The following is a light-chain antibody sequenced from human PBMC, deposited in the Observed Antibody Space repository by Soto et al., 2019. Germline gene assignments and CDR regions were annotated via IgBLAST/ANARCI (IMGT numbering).Light chain of an antibody. CDR2: GVT. J-gene: IGLJ1*01. CDR1: SSDVGNYNS. CDR3: CSYAGNYIYV. Sequence: QSVLTQPHSVSGSPGQSVTISCAGTSSDVGNYNSVSWYQQHPGKAPKLMIYGVTKRPSGVPDRFSGSKSGNTASLTISGLQAEDGADYYCCSYAGNYIYVFGTGTKVTVL. V-gene: IGLV2-11*01.